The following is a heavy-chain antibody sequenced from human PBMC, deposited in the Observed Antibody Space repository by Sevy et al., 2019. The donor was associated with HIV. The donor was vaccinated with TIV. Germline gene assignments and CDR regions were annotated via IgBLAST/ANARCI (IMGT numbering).Heavy chain of an antibody. D-gene: IGHD2-2*01. CDR1: GYTFKTYG. J-gene: IGHJ4*02. Sequence: ASVKVSCKTFGYTFKTYGISWVRQAPGQGLEWMGWISAYSGDTNFAQKFQGRVTMTTDTSTSTAYMELSSLRSDGTAGYFCARDKPQGVVIIPGSMWGGVDYWGQGTVVTVSS. CDR3: ARDKPQGVVIIPGSMWGGVDY. CDR2: ISAYSGDT. V-gene: IGHV1-18*01.